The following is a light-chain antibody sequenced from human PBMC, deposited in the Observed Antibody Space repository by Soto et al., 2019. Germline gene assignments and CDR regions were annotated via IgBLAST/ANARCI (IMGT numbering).Light chain of an antibody. J-gene: IGKJ5*01. CDR2: DAS. V-gene: IGKV1-5*01. CDR3: QEYTSYPLT. Sequence: DVKMTQSPSTLSANVGERVTITCRASQNINSWLAWYQQKPGSAPKVLIYDASSLESGVPSRFSGSGSGTEFTLTISSLQPDDFAPYYCQEYTSYPLTF. CDR1: QNINSW.